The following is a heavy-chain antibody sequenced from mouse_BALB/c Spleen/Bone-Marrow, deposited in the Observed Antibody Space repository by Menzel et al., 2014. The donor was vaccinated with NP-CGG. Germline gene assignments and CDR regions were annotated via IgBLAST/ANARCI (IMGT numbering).Heavy chain of an antibody. V-gene: IGHV5-17*02. D-gene: IGHD2-3*01. CDR2: ISGGTSTV. J-gene: IGHJ2*01. CDR1: GFTFRSFG. Sequence: EVKVVESGGGLVQPGGSRKLSCAASGFTFRSFGMHWARQAPEKGLEWVAHISGGTSTVYYADTVKGRFTISRDNPNNTLFLQMTSLRSEDTAMYYCVRGGYYVPSYFDSWGQGTTLTVSS. CDR3: VRGGYYVPSYFDS.